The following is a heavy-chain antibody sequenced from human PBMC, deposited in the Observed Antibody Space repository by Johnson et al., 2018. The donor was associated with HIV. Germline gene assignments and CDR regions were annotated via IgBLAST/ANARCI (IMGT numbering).Heavy chain of an antibody. Sequence: QVQLVESGGGVVQPGGSLRLSCAASGFTFSSYAMSWVRQAPGKGLEWVAVIGYDGSNKYYADSVKGRFTISRDNSKNTLYLQMNSLRAEDTAVYYCASPLRYFDCLLDRSAFDIWGQGTMVTVSS. V-gene: IGHV3-30*04. CDR1: GFTFSSYA. J-gene: IGHJ3*02. D-gene: IGHD3-9*01. CDR3: ASPLRYFDCLLDRSAFDI. CDR2: IGYDGSNK.